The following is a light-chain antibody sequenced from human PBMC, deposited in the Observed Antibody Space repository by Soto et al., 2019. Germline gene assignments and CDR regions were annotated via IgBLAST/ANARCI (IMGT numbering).Light chain of an antibody. CDR1: SSDVGSYNL. V-gene: IGLV2-23*01. J-gene: IGLJ2*01. Sequence: QSALTQPASVSGSPGQSITISCTGTSSDVGSYNLVSWYQQHPDKAPKLMIYEASQRPSGIPNRFSGYKSGNTASLTFSGLAEEDEAYYCCCSYAGSSTLVFGGGTKLTVL. CDR2: EAS. CDR3: CSYAGSSTLV.